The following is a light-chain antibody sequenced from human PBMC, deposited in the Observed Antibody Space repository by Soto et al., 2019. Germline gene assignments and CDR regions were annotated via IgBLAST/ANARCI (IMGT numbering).Light chain of an antibody. V-gene: IGLV2-23*02. CDR2: EVS. CDR3: CSYAGSSTPVV. Sequence: QSALTQPASVSGSPGQSITISCTGTSSDVGSYNLVSWYQQHPGKAPKPMIYEVSKRPSGVSNRFSGSKSGNTASLTISGLQAEDEADYYCCSYAGSSTPVVFGGGTQLTVL. CDR1: SSDVGSYNL. J-gene: IGLJ2*01.